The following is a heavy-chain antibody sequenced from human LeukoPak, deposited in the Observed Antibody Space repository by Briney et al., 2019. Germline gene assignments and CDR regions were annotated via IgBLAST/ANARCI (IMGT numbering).Heavy chain of an antibody. D-gene: IGHD3-3*01. J-gene: IGHJ4*02. CDR1: GFIFSSYG. V-gene: IGHV3-30*03. CDR2: ISYDGSNK. CDR3: ARDPAKFWSGHDY. Sequence: PGGSLRLSCTASGFIFSSYGMHWVRQAPGKGLEWVAVISYDGSNKYCADSVKGRFTISRDNSKNTLYVQMNSLRAEDTAVYYCARDPAKFWSGHDYWGQGTLVTVSS.